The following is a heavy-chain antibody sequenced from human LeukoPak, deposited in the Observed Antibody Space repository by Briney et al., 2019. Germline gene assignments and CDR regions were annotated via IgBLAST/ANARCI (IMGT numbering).Heavy chain of an antibody. D-gene: IGHD5-18*01. CDR1: GFTFTNYA. CDR3: AKDIAQGYTFGSIEQDY. J-gene: IGHJ4*02. V-gene: IGHV3-23*01. Sequence: GGSLRLSCAASGFTFTNYAMTWVRQAPGMGLEWVSAISGGGLSTYYADFVKGRFTISRDNSKNTLYLQMNSLRAEDTAVYYCAKDIAQGYTFGSIEQDYWGQGTLVTVSS. CDR2: ISGGGLST.